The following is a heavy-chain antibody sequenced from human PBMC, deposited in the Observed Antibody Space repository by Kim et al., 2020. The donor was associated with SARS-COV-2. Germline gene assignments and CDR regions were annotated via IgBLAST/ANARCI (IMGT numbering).Heavy chain of an antibody. V-gene: IGHV3-30*18. Sequence: GGSLRLSCAASGITLSRYGMHWVRQAPGKGLEWVAFILYDGSIEYYADSVKGRFTISRDNSKNTLYLQMNSLRVEDTAVYYCAKGGMSVPADHDYWGQGT. J-gene: IGHJ4*02. CDR2: ILYDGSIE. D-gene: IGHD6-25*01. CDR3: AKGGMSVPADHDY. CDR1: GITLSRYG.